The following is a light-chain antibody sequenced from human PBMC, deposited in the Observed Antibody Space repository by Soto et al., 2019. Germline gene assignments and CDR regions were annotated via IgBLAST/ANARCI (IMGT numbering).Light chain of an antibody. Sequence: AILMTQSPSSLSASTGDRVTITCRASQGISSYLAWWQQKPGNAPQLLIFAASTWQSGVPSRFSGSGSGTDFTLTISCLQPEDFATYYCQQYYSYSWTFGQGTKVEIK. CDR1: QGISSY. V-gene: IGKV1-8*01. CDR2: AAS. CDR3: QQYYSYSWT. J-gene: IGKJ1*01.